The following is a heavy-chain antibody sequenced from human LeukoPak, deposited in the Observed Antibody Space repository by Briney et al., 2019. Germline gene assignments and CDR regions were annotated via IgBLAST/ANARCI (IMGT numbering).Heavy chain of an antibody. Sequence: QAGGSLRLSCAASGFTLSSYRMSWVRQAPVKGLEWVADIKQDGSEKHYVDSVKGRFTISRDNAKNSLYLQMNSLRAEDTAVYYCATERAGERPRPLLSYYYMDVWGKGTTVTISS. V-gene: IGHV3-7*01. J-gene: IGHJ6*03. CDR1: GFTLSSYR. CDR2: IKQDGSEK. D-gene: IGHD3-16*01. CDR3: ATERAGERPRPLLSYYYMDV.